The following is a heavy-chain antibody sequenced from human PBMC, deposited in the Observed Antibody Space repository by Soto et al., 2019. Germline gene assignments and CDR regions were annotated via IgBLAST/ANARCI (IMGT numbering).Heavy chain of an antibody. CDR2: IYYSGST. CDR3: ARDPRAFGEYYFDY. D-gene: IGHD3-10*01. CDR1: GGSISSYY. V-gene: IGHV4-59*01. Sequence: SETLSLTCTVSGGSISSYYWSWIRQPPGKGLEWIGYIYYSGSTNYNPSLKSRVTISVDTSKNQFSLKLSSVTAADTAVYYCARDPRAFGEYYFDYCGQGTLVTVSS. J-gene: IGHJ4*02.